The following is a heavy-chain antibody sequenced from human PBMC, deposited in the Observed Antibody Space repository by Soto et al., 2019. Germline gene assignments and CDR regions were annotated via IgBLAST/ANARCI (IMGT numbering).Heavy chain of an antibody. CDR3: ARRSIAAAGTNYYYGMDV. CDR1: GYSFTSHW. J-gene: IGHJ6*02. D-gene: IGHD6-13*01. CDR2: IDPSDSYT. Sequence: GESLKISCKGSGYSFTSHWISWVRQMPGKGLEWMGRIDPSDSYTNYSPSFQGHVTISADKSISTAYLQWSSLKASDTAMYYCARRSIAAAGTNYYYGMDVWGQGTTVTVSS. V-gene: IGHV5-10-1*01.